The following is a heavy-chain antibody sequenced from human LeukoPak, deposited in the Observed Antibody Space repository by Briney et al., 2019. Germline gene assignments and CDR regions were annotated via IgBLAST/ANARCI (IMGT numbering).Heavy chain of an antibody. J-gene: IGHJ4*02. CDR1: GYTFINYT. CDR2: IDAGNRNT. Sequence: ASVKVSCKASGYTFINYTMHWVRQAPGQRLEWMGWIDAGNRNTKYSQKFQGRVTITRDTSATIASMELSSLRSEDTAVYYCARSARSEAADYWGQGTLVTVSS. CDR3: ARSARSEAADY. V-gene: IGHV1-3*01.